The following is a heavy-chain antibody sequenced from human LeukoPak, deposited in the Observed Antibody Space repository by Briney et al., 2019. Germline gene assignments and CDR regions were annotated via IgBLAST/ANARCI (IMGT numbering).Heavy chain of an antibody. CDR3: ARGGPEYGYYYYMDV. CDR1: GGFFSSFY. D-gene: IGHD1-14*01. V-gene: IGHV3-20*04. J-gene: IGHJ6*03. CDR2: INWNGGST. Sequence: ETLSLTCTVSGGFFSSFYWSWIRQPPGKGLEWVSGINWNGGSTGYADSVKGRFTIARDNAKNSLYLQMNSLRAEDTALYYCARGGPEYGYYYYMDVWGRGTTVTVSS.